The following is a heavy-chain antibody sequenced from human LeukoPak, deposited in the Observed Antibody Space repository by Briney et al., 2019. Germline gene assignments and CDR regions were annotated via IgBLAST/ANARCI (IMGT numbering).Heavy chain of an antibody. Sequence: GRSLRLSCAASGYIFSSYWMSWVLQAPGKGLEWVANIKQHGSEKYYVDSVKGRFTISRENAKNSLYLQMNSLRAEDTAVYYCARVRGDYYMDVWGKGTTVTVSS. CDR1: GYIFSSYW. J-gene: IGHJ6*03. D-gene: IGHD4-17*01. CDR3: ARVRGDYYMDV. CDR2: IKQHGSEK. V-gene: IGHV3-7*01.